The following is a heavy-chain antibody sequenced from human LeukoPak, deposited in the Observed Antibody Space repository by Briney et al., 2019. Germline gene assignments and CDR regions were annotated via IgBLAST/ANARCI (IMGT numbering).Heavy chain of an antibody. CDR2: IIPIFGTA. CDR3: ARGGVVLRFLDSWFDP. V-gene: IGHV1-69*05. Sequence: GSSVKVSCKASGGTFSSYAISWVRQAPGQGLEWMGGIIPIFGTANYAQKFQGRVTITTDESTSTAYMELSSLRSEDTAVYYCARGGVVLRFLDSWFDPWGQGTLVTVSS. J-gene: IGHJ5*02. CDR1: GGTFSSYA. D-gene: IGHD3-3*01.